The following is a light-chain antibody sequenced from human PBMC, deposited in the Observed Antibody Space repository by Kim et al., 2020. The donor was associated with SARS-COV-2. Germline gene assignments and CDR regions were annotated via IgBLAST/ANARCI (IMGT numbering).Light chain of an antibody. CDR1: SLRNYS. J-gene: IGLJ2*01. CDR3: NSQGSNDNLV. V-gene: IGLV3-19*01. Sequence: ALEQAVRTTYEGGSLRNYSAAWYQQKPQQAPILVIDDNNSRPSGIPHRFSCSSSKNTASLTIAATQADDEADYYCNSQGSNDNLVFGGGTKLTVL. CDR2: DNN.